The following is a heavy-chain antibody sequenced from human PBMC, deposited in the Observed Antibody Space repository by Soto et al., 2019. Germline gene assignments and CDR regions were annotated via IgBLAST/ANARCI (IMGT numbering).Heavy chain of an antibody. CDR1: GFTVSSNY. CDR3: ARGPRGGYYDSSGYAFDY. CDR2: IYSGGST. D-gene: IGHD3-22*01. V-gene: IGHV3-53*02. J-gene: IGHJ4*02. Sequence: EVQLVETGGGLIQPGGSLRLSCAASGFTVSSNYMSWVRQAPGKGLEWVSVIYSGGSTYYADSVKGRFTISRDNSKNTLYPQMNSLRAEDTAVYYCARGPRGGYYDSSGYAFDYWGQGTLVTVSS.